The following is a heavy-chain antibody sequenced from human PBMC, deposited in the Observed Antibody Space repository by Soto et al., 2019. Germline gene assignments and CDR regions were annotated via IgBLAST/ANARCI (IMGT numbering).Heavy chain of an antibody. Sequence: QVQLQESGPGLVKPSQTLSLTCTVSGGSISSGGYYWSWIRQPPGKGLEWIGYIYYSGSTYYNPSLQSRGTTSVDTSKNQFSLKLSAVTAADAAVYYCARDTGYCSGGSCYGRYYYGMDVWGQGTTVTVSS. CDR1: GGSISSGGYY. CDR3: ARDTGYCSGGSCYGRYYYGMDV. J-gene: IGHJ6*02. D-gene: IGHD2-15*01. V-gene: IGHV4-31*03. CDR2: IYYSGST.